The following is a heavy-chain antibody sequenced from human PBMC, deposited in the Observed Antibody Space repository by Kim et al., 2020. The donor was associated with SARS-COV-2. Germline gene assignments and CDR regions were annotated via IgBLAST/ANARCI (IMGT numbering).Heavy chain of an antibody. D-gene: IGHD6-19*01. V-gene: IGHV1-24*01. Sequence: ASVKVSCKVSGYTLTELSMHWVRQAPGKGLDWMGGVDPEDGETIYAQKFQGRVTMTEDTSTDTAYMELSSLRSEDTAVYYCATAYALTVEPPAYWGQGTLVTVSS. J-gene: IGHJ4*02. CDR1: GYTLTELS. CDR2: VDPEDGET. CDR3: ATAYALTVEPPAY.